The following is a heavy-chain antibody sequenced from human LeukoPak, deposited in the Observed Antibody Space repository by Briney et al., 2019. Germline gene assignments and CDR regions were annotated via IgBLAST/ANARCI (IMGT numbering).Heavy chain of an antibody. CDR1: GFTFSSYW. CDR2: IKQDGSEK. Sequence: GGSLRLSCAASGFTFSSYWMSWVRQAPGKGLEWVANIKQDGSEKYYVDSVKGRFTISRDNAKNSLYLRMNSLRAEDTAVYYCARDGGDLWFGESRGYYFDYWGQGTLVTVSS. J-gene: IGHJ4*02. V-gene: IGHV3-7*03. CDR3: ARDGGDLWFGESRGYYFDY. D-gene: IGHD3-10*01.